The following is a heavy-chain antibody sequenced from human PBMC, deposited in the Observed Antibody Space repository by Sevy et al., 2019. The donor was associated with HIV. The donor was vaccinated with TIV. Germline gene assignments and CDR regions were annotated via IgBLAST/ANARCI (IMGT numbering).Heavy chain of an antibody. V-gene: IGHV3-23*01. CDR2: ISGSGGST. D-gene: IGHD3-10*01. CDR1: GFTFSSYA. J-gene: IGHJ6*02. CDR3: AKGASITMVRGVIDYYYYYGMDV. Sequence: GGSLRLSCAASGFTFSSYAMSWVRQAPGKGLEWVSAISGSGGSTYYADSVKGRFTISGDNSKNTLYLQMNSLRAEDTAVYYCAKGASITMVRGVIDYYYYYGMDVWGQGTTVTVSS.